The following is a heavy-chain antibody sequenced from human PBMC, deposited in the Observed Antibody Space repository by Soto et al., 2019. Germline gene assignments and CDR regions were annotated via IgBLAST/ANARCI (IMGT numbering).Heavy chain of an antibody. V-gene: IGHV1-2*02. CDR3: ARGGGVGVAGSAAFDM. CDR2: INPATGAA. CDR1: GYPVTAYY. J-gene: IGHJ3*02. Sequence: QLHLVQSGAVVKKPGASVTVSCSASGYPVTAYYMHWVRQAPGRGLEWMGGINPATGAAKYTQTFQGRVTMTRDTSTRTGFMELSGLTSEDTAVFYGARGGGVGVAGSAAFDMWGQGTLVTVSS. D-gene: IGHD3-3*01.